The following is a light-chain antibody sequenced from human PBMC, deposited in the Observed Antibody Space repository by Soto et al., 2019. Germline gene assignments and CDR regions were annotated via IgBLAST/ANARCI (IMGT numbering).Light chain of an antibody. Sequence: DIQMTQFPSSLSASVGDRGNITCRASQGISTWLAWYQQKLERAPKSLIYAASRLQSGVPPRFSGSGSETDFTLAISSLQPEDFATYSCQQYNRYPRTFGQGTKVEIK. CDR1: QGISTW. CDR3: QQYNRYPRT. V-gene: IGKV1D-16*01. J-gene: IGKJ1*01. CDR2: AAS.